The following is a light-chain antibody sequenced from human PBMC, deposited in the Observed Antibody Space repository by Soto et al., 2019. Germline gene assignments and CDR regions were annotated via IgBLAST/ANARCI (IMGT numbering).Light chain of an antibody. V-gene: IGLV2-14*01. CDR1: SNDVGGYNY. CDR3: SSYTTSSPYV. J-gene: IGLJ1*01. Sequence: QSALTQPASVSGSPGQSITISCTGTSNDVGGYNYVSWYQQHPGKAPKLVIYEVSHRPSGISDRVSGSKSGNTASLTISGLQVEDEAEDYCSSYTTSSPYVFGPGTKLTVL. CDR2: EVS.